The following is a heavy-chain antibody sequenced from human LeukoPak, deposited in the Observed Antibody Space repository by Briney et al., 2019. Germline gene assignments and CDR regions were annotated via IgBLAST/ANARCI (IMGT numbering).Heavy chain of an antibody. CDR1: GGSISSGGYY. CDR3: ARGPTSAPFDY. V-gene: IGHV4-31*03. Sequence: PSQTLSLTCTVSGGSISSGGYYWRWIRQHPGKGLEWIGYIYYSGSTYYNPSLKSRVTISVDTSKNQFSLKLSSVTAADTAVYYCARGPTSAPFDYWGQGTLVTVSS. J-gene: IGHJ4*02. CDR2: IYYSGST.